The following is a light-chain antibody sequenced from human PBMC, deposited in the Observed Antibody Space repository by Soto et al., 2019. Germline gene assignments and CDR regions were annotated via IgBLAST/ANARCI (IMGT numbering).Light chain of an antibody. Sequence: IVMTQSPGTLSLSPGERATLSCRASQTVSSNLIAWYQQKPGQAPRLLIYGASSRATVIPDRFSGSGSGTDFTLTISRLEPEDFAVYYCQHYDSSTGTFGQGTKGEIK. CDR3: QHYDSSTGT. CDR1: QTVSSNL. CDR2: GAS. V-gene: IGKV3-20*01. J-gene: IGKJ1*01.